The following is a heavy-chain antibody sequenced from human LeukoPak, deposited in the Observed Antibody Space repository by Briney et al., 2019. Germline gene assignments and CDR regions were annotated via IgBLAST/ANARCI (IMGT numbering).Heavy chain of an antibody. V-gene: IGHV3-48*03. J-gene: IGHJ5*02. CDR1: GFTFNSYE. Sequence: PGGSLRLSCAASGFTFNSYEMNWVRQAPGKGLEWVSYISSSSSTIYYADSVKGRFTISRDNAKNSLSLQMNSLRDEDTAVYYCARDFSPWGQGTLVTVSS. CDR3: ARDFSP. CDR2: ISSSSSTI.